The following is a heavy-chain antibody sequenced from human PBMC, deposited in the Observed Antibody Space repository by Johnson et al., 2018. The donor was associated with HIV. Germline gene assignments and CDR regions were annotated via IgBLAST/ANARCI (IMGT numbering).Heavy chain of an antibody. D-gene: IGHD4-23*01. CDR3: ARGTPYGGNSWDFDI. CDR1: GFTFSDYY. CDR2: INWNGGST. V-gene: IGHV3-20*04. J-gene: IGHJ3*02. Sequence: VLLVESGGGLVQPGGSLRLSCAASGFTFSDYYMTWIRQTPGKGLERVSGINWNGGSTGYADSVKGRFTISRDNAKNSLYLQMNSLRAEDTAVYYCARGTPYGGNSWDFDIWGQGTMVIFSS.